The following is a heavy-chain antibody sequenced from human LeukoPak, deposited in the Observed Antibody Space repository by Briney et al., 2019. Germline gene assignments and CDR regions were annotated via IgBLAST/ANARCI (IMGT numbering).Heavy chain of an antibody. CDR3: ARHLAPYFDFWSGYYI. D-gene: IGHD3-3*01. CDR1: GYIFTSYW. V-gene: IGHV5-51*01. Sequence: LGESLKISCKGSGYIFTSYWIGWVRQMPGKGLEWMGIIYPGDSDTRYSPSLQGQVTISADESISTAYLQWSSLKASDTAMYYCARHLAPYFDFWSGYYIWGQGTLVTVSA. J-gene: IGHJ4*02. CDR2: IYPGDSDT.